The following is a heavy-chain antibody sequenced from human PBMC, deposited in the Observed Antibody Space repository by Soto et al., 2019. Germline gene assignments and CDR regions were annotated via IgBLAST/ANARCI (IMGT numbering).Heavy chain of an antibody. J-gene: IGHJ4*02. Sequence: QVQLVQSGAEVKKPGASVKVSCKASGYIFTNYYIHWVQQAPGQGLEWMAIINPLPTSGSTNYAQKFQGRVTVTRDTSTSTVYLELSSLRSDDTAVYYCARDLAAAAYWGQGTLVTVSS. D-gene: IGHD6-13*01. CDR3: ARDLAAAAY. CDR1: GYIFTNYY. V-gene: IGHV1-46*01. CDR2: INPLPTSGST.